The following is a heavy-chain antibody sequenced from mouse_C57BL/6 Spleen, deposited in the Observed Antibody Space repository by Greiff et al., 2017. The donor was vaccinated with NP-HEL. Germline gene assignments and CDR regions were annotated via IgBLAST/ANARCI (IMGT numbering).Heavy chain of an antibody. D-gene: IGHD1-1*01. J-gene: IGHJ2*01. V-gene: IGHV1-15*01. CDR1: GYTFTDYE. CDR3: TRRGDGSSLDY. CDR2: IDPETGGT. Sequence: VQLQQSGAELVRPGASVTLSCKASGYTFTDYEMHWVKQTPVHGLEWIGAIDPETGGTAYKQKFKGKAILTADKSSSTAYMELRSLTSEDSAVYYCTRRGDGSSLDYWGQGTTLTVSS.